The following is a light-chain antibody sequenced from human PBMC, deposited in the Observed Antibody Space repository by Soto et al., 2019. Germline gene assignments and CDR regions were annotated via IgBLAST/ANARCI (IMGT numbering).Light chain of an antibody. CDR2: AAS. CDR1: QGIRSY. J-gene: IGKJ4*01. V-gene: IGKV1-9*01. Sequence: DIQLTQSPSFLSASVGDRVTITCRASQGIRSYLAWYQQKPGKAPKFLIYAASTLQSGVPSRFSGSGSGTEFTLTISSLQPEDVATYYCQQLNSYLTFGGGTKVEIK. CDR3: QQLNSYLT.